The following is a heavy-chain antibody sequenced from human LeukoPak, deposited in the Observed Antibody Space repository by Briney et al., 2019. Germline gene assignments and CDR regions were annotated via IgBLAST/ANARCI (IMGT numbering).Heavy chain of an antibody. CDR2: ISGSGGST. Sequence: PGGCLRLSCAASGFTFSSYAMSWVRQAPGEGLEWVSAISGSGGSTYYADSVKSRVTISRDNSKNTLYLQMNSLRAEDTAVYYCAKEIISGRPYYFDYWGQGTLVTVSS. CDR1: GFTFSSYA. D-gene: IGHD3-10*01. V-gene: IGHV3-23*01. J-gene: IGHJ4*02. CDR3: AKEIISGRPYYFDY.